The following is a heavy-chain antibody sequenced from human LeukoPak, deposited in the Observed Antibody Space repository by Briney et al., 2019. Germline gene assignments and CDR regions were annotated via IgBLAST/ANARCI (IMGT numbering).Heavy chain of an antibody. CDR3: AAGPVMGWIVVVTFDY. D-gene: IGHD3-22*01. CDR2: FDPEDGET. Sequence: ASVKVSCKVSGYTLTELSMHWVRQAPGKGLEWMGGFDPEDGETIYAQKFQGRVTMTEVTSTDTAYMELSSLRSEDTAVYYCAAGPVMGWIVVVTFDYWGQGTLVTVSS. V-gene: IGHV1-24*01. CDR1: GYTLTELS. J-gene: IGHJ4*02.